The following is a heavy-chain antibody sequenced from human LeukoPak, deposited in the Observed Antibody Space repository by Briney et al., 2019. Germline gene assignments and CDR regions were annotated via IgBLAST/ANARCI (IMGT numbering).Heavy chain of an antibody. V-gene: IGHV4-4*02. CDR2: IYHSGST. Sequence: SGTLSLTCAVSGGSISSSNWWSWVRQPPGKGLEWIGEIYHSGSTNYNPSLKSRVTISVDKSKNQFSLKLSSVTAADTAVYYCARDGYDFWSGYYWYWGQGTLVTVSS. J-gene: IGHJ4*02. CDR1: GGSISSSNW. D-gene: IGHD3-3*01. CDR3: ARDGYDFWSGYYWY.